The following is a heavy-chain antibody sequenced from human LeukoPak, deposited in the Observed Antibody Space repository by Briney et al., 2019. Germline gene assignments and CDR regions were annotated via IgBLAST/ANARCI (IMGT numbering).Heavy chain of an antibody. D-gene: IGHD6-19*01. V-gene: IGHV3-23*01. Sequence: GGSLRLSCAASGFTFSSYAMSWVRQAPGKGLGWVSAISGSGGSTYYADSVKGRFTISRDNSKNTLYLQMNSLRAEDTAVYYCAKVPGYSSGWYLRAWGQGTLVTVSS. CDR2: ISGSGGST. CDR1: GFTFSSYA. CDR3: AKVPGYSSGWYLRA. J-gene: IGHJ5*02.